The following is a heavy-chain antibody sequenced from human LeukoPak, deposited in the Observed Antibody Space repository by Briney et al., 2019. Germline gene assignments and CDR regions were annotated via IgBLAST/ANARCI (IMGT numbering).Heavy chain of an antibody. CDR2: IHHSGST. D-gene: IGHD4-23*01. Sequence: SETLSLTCSVFGGSISITTYWGWIRPPPGKGLEWIGIIHHSGSTYYNPSLKRRVTISEETSKNPFSLKLSSVTAADTAVYYCARLLYDGSRVHWFDPWGQGTLVTVSS. V-gene: IGHV4-39*01. J-gene: IGHJ5*02. CDR3: ARLLYDGSRVHWFDP. CDR1: GGSISITTY.